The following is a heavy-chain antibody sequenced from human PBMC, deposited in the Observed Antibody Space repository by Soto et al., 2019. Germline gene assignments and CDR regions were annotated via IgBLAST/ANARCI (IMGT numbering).Heavy chain of an antibody. Sequence: GGSLRLSCAASGFTFSSYGMHWVRQAPGKGLEWVAVIWYDGSNKYYADSVKGRFTISRDNSKNTLYLQMNSLRAEDTAVYYCARDLALWFGESWGYYYYGMDVWGQGTTVTVSS. V-gene: IGHV3-33*01. CDR1: GFTFSSYG. J-gene: IGHJ6*02. D-gene: IGHD3-10*01. CDR3: ARDLALWFGESWGYYYYGMDV. CDR2: IWYDGSNK.